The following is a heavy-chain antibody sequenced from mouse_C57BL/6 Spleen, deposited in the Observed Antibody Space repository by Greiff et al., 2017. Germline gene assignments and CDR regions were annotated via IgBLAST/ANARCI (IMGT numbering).Heavy chain of an antibody. D-gene: IGHD2-4*01. CDR3: ARSGDDYDSYAMDY. Sequence: VQLQQPGAELVKPGASVKLSCKASGYTFTSYWMHWVKQRPGRGLEWIGRIDPNSGGTKYNEKFKSKATLTVDKPSSTAYMQLSILTSEDSAVYDCARSGDDYDSYAMDYWGQGTSVTVSS. J-gene: IGHJ4*01. CDR1: GYTFTSYW. V-gene: IGHV1-72*01. CDR2: IDPNSGGT.